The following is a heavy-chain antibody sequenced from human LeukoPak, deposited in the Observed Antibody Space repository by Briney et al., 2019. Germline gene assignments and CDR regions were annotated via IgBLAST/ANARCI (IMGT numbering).Heavy chain of an antibody. CDR3: AREYSSSSSYFQH. CDR1: GYTFTSYG. V-gene: IGHV1-18*01. Sequence: ASVKVSCKASGYTFTSYGISWVRQAPGQGLEWMGWISAYNGNTNYAQRLQGRVTMTRDTSTSTVYMELSSLRSEDTAVYYCAREYSSSSSYFQHWGQGTLVTVSS. J-gene: IGHJ1*01. D-gene: IGHD6-6*01. CDR2: ISAYNGNT.